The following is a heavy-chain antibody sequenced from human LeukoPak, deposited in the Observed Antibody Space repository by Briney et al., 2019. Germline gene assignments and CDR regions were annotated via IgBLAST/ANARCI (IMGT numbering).Heavy chain of an antibody. J-gene: IGHJ5*02. CDR2: INHSGST. D-gene: IGHD1-26*01. CDR1: GYSISSGYY. Sequence: SETLSLTCTVSGYSISSGYYWGWIRQPPGKGLEWIGEINHSGSTNYNPSLKSRVTISVDTSKNQFSLKLSSVTAADTAVYYCANMGGIYNWFDPWGQGTLVTVSS. V-gene: IGHV4-38-2*02. CDR3: ANMGGIYNWFDP.